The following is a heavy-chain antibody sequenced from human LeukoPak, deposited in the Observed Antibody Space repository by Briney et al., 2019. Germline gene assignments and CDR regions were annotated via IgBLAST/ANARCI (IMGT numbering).Heavy chain of an antibody. Sequence: GGSLRLSCAASGFTFSRYWMSWVRQAPGKGLEWVANIKEDGSEKYYVDSVKGRLTISRDNAKNSLSLQIRSLRAEDTAVYYCARQKAVVVVAATPDEDYGDYVDYYYYMDVWGKGTTVTVSS. CDR2: IKEDGSEK. D-gene: IGHD2-15*01. J-gene: IGHJ6*03. V-gene: IGHV3-7*01. CDR3: ARQKAVVVVAATPDEDYGDYVDYYYYMDV. CDR1: GFTFSRYW.